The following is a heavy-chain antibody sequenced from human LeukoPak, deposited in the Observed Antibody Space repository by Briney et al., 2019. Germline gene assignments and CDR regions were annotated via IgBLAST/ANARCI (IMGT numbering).Heavy chain of an antibody. CDR1: GFIFSTYW. J-gene: IGHJ3*02. Sequence: GGSLRLSCVGSGFIFSTYWVNWVRQAPGKGLEWVANIKPDGSDKYYVDSARGRFTVSRDNAKNSAFLQMNSLRAEDTAIYYCATISAQTFDIWGQGTLVSVSS. CDR2: IKPDGSDK. D-gene: IGHD5-24*01. CDR3: ATISAQTFDI. V-gene: IGHV3-7*01.